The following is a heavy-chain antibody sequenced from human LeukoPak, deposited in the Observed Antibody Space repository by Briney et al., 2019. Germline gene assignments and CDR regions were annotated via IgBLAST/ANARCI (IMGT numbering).Heavy chain of an antibody. CDR1: GFTFDDYG. CDR2: INWNGGST. V-gene: IGHV3-20*04. D-gene: IGHD3-10*01. Sequence: GGSLRLSCAASGFTFDDYGMSWVRQAPGKGLEWVSGINWNGGSTGYADSVKGRFTISRDNAKNSLYLQMNSLRAEDTALYYCARGDYYGSGETYYYHYYYMDVWGKGTTVTVSS. CDR3: ARGDYYGSGETYYYHYYYMDV. J-gene: IGHJ6*03.